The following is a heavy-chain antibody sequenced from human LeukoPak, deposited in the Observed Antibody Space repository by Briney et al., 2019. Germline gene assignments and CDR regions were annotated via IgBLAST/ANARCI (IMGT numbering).Heavy chain of an antibody. D-gene: IGHD6-6*01. CDR3: ARGPGGSSSSDFDY. J-gene: IGHJ4*02. Sequence: ASETLSLTCTVSGGSISSGSYYWSWIRQPAGKGLEWIGRIYTSGSTNYNPSLKSRVTISVDTSKNQFSLKLSSVTAADTAVYYCARGPGGSSSSDFDYWGQGTLVTVSS. CDR1: GGSISSGSYY. V-gene: IGHV4-61*02. CDR2: IYTSGST.